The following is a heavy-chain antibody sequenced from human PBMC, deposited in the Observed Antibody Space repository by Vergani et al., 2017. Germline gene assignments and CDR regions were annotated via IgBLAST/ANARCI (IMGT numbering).Heavy chain of an antibody. CDR1: GGSISPSSYS. D-gene: IGHD6-13*01. CDR3: GGVGVLRNAAGRDAVDI. V-gene: IGHV4-39*01. J-gene: IGHJ3*02. Sequence: QLQLQESGPGLVKPSETLSLTCIVSGGSISPSSYSWGWIRQPPGKGLEWIGNIFYSGSTGYNPSLNSRVTISVDTTNNQFSRKLRSVTAADTAVNYCGGVGVLRNAAGRDAVDIWGQGTMVTVSS. CDR2: IFYSGST.